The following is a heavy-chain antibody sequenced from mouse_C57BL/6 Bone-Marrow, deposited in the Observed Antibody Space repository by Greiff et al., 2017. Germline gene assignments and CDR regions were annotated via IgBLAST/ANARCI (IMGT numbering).Heavy chain of an antibody. Sequence: VKLMESGAELARPGASVKLSCKASGYTFTSYGISWVKQRTGQGLEWIGEIHPRSGNTYYNEKFKGKATLTADKSSSTAYMELRSLTSEDSAVYFCASGLSYFDYWGQGTTRTVSS. V-gene: IGHV1-81*01. CDR1: GYTFTSYG. CDR3: ASGLSYFDY. CDR2: IHPRSGNT. J-gene: IGHJ2*01.